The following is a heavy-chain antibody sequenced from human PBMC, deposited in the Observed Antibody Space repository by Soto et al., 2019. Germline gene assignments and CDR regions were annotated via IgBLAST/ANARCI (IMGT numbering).Heavy chain of an antibody. CDR1: GYTFTGYY. CDR2: INPNSGGT. D-gene: IGHD6-13*01. J-gene: IGHJ4*02. V-gene: IGHV1-2*04. Sequence: ASVKVSCKASGYTFTGYYMHWVRQAPGQGLEWMGWINPNSGGTNYAQKFQGWVTMTRDTSISTAYMELSRLRSDDTAVYYCARATRTAAAGTFPFDYWGQGTLVTVSS. CDR3: ARATRTAAAGTFPFDY.